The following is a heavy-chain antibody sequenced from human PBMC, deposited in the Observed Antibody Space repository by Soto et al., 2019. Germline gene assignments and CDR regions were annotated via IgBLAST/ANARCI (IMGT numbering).Heavy chain of an antibody. Sequence: GESLKISCKGSGYSFTSYWIGWVRQMPGKGLEWMGIIYPGDSDTRYSPSFQGRFTISRDDSKNTLYLQMNSLRAEDTAVYYCAKRGRAAAGTWVPYYFDSWGQGTLVTVSS. J-gene: IGHJ4*02. CDR1: GYSFTSYW. V-gene: IGHV5-51*01. CDR2: IYPGDSDT. D-gene: IGHD6-13*01. CDR3: AKRGRAAAGTWVPYYFDS.